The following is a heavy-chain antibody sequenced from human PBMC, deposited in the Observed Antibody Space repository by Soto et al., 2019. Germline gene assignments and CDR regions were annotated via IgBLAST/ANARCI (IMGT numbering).Heavy chain of an antibody. V-gene: IGHV1-18*04. CDR3: ARGDNYYDSSGYVDY. CDR2: ISAYNGNT. Sequence: RASVKVSCKASGYTFTSYGISWVRQAPGQGLEWMGWISAYNGNTNYAQKLQGRVTMTTDTSTSTAYMELRSLRSDDTAVYYCARGDNYYDSSGYVDYWGQGTLVTAPQ. CDR1: GYTFTSYG. J-gene: IGHJ4*02. D-gene: IGHD3-22*01.